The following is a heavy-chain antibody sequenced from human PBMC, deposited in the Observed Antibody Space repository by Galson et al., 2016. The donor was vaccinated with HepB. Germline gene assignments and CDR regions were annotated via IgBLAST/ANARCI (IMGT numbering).Heavy chain of an antibody. Sequence: SLRLSCAASGFTFRSYGMHWVRQAPGKGLEWVALISYDGNNKYFADSVKGRFTISRDNSKNTLYLQMNSLRAEDPAVYYCAKGQQWLDRSLDYWGQGTLVTVSS. CDR2: ISYDGNNK. CDR1: GFTFRSYG. V-gene: IGHV3-30*18. D-gene: IGHD6-19*01. CDR3: AKGQQWLDRSLDY. J-gene: IGHJ4*02.